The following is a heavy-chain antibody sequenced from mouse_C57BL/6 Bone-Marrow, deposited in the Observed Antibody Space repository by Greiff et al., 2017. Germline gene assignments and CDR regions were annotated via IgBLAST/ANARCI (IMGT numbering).Heavy chain of an antibody. CDR3: TPFYYGSSYWYFDV. Sequence: VQLQQSGAELVRPGASVKLSCTASGFNIKDDYMHWVKQRPEQGLEWIGWIDPENGDTEYASKLQGKATITADTSSNTAYLQLSSLTSEDTAVYYCTPFYYGSSYWYFDVWGTGTTVTVSS. J-gene: IGHJ1*03. V-gene: IGHV14-4*01. D-gene: IGHD1-1*01. CDR1: GFNIKDDY. CDR2: IDPENGDT.